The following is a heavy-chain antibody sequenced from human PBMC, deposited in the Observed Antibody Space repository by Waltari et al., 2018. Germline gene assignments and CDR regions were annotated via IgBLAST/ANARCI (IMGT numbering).Heavy chain of an antibody. D-gene: IGHD4-17*01. V-gene: IGHV3-23*01. J-gene: IGHJ4*02. CDR3: ASSLYGDYTQIWGRVFDY. Sequence: VQLLESGGGLVQSGGSLRLSCAASGFTFRSYAMNWVRQAPGKGVEWVSVIRGSGGSTDYADSGKGRFTISRDSSKNTLYLQMNNLRVEDTAVYYCASSLYGDYTQIWGRVFDYWGQGTLVTVSS. CDR2: IRGSGGST. CDR1: GFTFRSYA.